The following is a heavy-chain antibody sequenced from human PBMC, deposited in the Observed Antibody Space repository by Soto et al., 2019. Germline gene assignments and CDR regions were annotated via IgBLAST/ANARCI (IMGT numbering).Heavy chain of an antibody. CDR2: ISGSGGST. J-gene: IGHJ4*02. D-gene: IGHD1-1*01. CDR1: GFTFSNYA. Sequence: EVQLLESGGGLVQPGGSLRLSCAASGFTFSNYAMNWVRQAPGKGLEWVSVISGSGGSTYYADSVKGRFTISRDNSKNTLYLQMNSLRAEHTPVYYCAKRATGTYFDYWGQGTLVAVSS. V-gene: IGHV3-23*01. CDR3: AKRATGTYFDY.